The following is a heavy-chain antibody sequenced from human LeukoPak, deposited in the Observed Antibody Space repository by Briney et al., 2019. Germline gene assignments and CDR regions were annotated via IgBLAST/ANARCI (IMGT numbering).Heavy chain of an antibody. V-gene: IGHV3-15*01. J-gene: IGHJ6*02. D-gene: IGHD3-10*01. Sequence: GGSLRLSCAASGFTFSNAWMSWVRQAPGKGLEWVGRIKSKTDGGTTDYTAPVEGRFTISRDDSKNTLYLQMNSLKTEDTAVYYCTTGPFDYYGSASYLANGMDVWGQGTTVTVSS. CDR1: GFTFSNAW. CDR2: IKSKTDGGTT. CDR3: TTGPFDYYGSASYLANGMDV.